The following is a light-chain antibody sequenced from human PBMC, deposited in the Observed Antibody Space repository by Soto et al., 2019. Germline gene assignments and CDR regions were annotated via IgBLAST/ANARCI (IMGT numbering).Light chain of an antibody. CDR3: QQYGSSPPYT. CDR2: GST. CDR1: QSVSNNY. V-gene: IGKV3-20*01. Sequence: EVVLTQSPGTLSLSPGERATLSCRASQSVSNNYLAWYQQKRGQSPKLLIFGSTDRATGIPVKLSGSGSGAVFPLTFSRLEPEDFAVYYCQQYGSSPPYTFGQGTKLEIK. J-gene: IGKJ2*01.